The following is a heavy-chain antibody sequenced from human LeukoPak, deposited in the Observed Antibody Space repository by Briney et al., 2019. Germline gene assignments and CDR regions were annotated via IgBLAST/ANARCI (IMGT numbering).Heavy chain of an antibody. J-gene: IGHJ4*02. CDR3: ARDAPGNTALDY. Sequence: QPGGSLRLSCAASGFTFISYWMHWVRQAPGKGLVWVSRINGYGSSTDFADSVKGRFTTSRDNAKNTLYLQMNSLRAEDTAVYYCARDAPGNTALDYWGQGTLVTVSS. CDR1: GFTFISYW. V-gene: IGHV3-74*01. D-gene: IGHD5-18*01. CDR2: INGYGSST.